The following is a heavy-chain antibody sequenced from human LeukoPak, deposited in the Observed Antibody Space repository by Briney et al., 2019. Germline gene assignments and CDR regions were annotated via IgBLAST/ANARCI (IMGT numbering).Heavy chain of an antibody. V-gene: IGHV1-46*01. CDR3: ARVHMGRFDP. CDR2: INPSGGST. Sequence: ASVKVSCKASGYTFTSYYMHWVRQAPGQGLEWMGIINPSGGSTSYAQKFQGRVTMARDTSTSTVYMELNSLRSEDTAVYYCARVHMGRFDPWGQGTLVTVSS. J-gene: IGHJ5*02. CDR1: GYTFTSYY. D-gene: IGHD2-21*01.